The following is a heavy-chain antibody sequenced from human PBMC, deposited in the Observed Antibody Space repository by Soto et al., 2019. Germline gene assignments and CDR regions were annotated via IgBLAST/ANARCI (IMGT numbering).Heavy chain of an antibody. J-gene: IGHJ4*02. Sequence: QVQLVQSGAEVKKPGSSVKVSCKASGGTSSSYAVSWVRQAPGQGLEWMGGIIPIFGTANYAQKFQGRVTITADESTSTAYMELSSLRSEDTAVYYCARGVSAYCGGDCYSWVYWGQGTLVTVSS. CDR2: IIPIFGTA. V-gene: IGHV1-69*01. CDR3: ARGVSAYCGGDCYSWVY. D-gene: IGHD2-21*02. CDR1: GGTSSSYA.